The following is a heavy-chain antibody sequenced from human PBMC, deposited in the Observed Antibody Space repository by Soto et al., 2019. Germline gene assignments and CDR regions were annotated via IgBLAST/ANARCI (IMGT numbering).Heavy chain of an antibody. CDR2: FIPLFATA. J-gene: IGHJ6*02. CDR1: GGTFSSYA. CDR3: ARGVYYGSGTSSYYYSYGMDV. D-gene: IGHD3-10*01. V-gene: IGHV1-69*13. Sequence: GASVKVSCKASGGTFSSYAISWVRQAPGQGLEWMGGFIPLFATANYAQKFQGRLTITADESTIRAYMELNSLKSEDTAVYYCARGVYYGSGTSSYYYSYGMDVWGQGTTVTVSS.